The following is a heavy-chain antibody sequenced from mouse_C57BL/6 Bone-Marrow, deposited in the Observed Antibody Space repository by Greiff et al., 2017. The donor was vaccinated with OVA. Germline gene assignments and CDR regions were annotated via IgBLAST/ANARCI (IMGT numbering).Heavy chain of an antibody. V-gene: IGHV2-2*01. Sequence: VKLVESGPGLVQPSQSLSITCTVSGFSLTSYGVHWVRQSPGKGLEWLGVIWSGGSTDYNAAFISRLSISKDNSKSQVFFKMNSLQADDTAIYYCATYYGNFDYAMDYWGQGTSVTVSS. J-gene: IGHJ4*01. CDR2: IWSGGST. CDR3: ATYYGNFDYAMDY. CDR1: GFSLTSYG. D-gene: IGHD2-10*01.